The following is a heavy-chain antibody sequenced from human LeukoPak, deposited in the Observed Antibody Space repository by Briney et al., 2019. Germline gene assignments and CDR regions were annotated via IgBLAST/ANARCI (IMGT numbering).Heavy chain of an antibody. CDR1: GGSFSGYY. CDR3: ARAPNRGPKYDGAYIFDY. CDR2: INHSGST. Sequence: SETLSLTCAVYGGSFSGYYWSWIRQPPGKGLEWIGEINHSGSTNYNPSLKSRVTISVDTSKNQFSLKLSSVTAADTAVYYCARAPNRGPKYDGAYIFDYWGQGTLVTVSS. J-gene: IGHJ4*02. D-gene: IGHD1-1*01. V-gene: IGHV4-34*01.